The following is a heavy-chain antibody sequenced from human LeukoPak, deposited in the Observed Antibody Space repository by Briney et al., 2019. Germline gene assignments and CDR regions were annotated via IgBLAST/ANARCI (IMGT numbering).Heavy chain of an antibody. CDR2: IYYSGST. J-gene: IGHJ3*02. CDR1: GGSISSGGYY. V-gene: IGHV4-31*03. CDR3: ARGVEMATIHGFGAFDI. D-gene: IGHD5-24*01. Sequence: SQTLSLTCTVSGGSISSGGYYWSWIRQHPGKGLEWIGYIYYSGSTYYNPSLKSRVTISVDTSKNQFSLKLSSVTAADTAVYYRARGVEMATIHGFGAFDIWGQGTMVTVSS.